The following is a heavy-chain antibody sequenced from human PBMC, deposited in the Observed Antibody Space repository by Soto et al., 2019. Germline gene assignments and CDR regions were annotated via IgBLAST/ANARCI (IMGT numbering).Heavy chain of an antibody. D-gene: IGHD3-3*01. CDR2: INPSGGST. CDR1: GYTFTSYY. Sequence: ASVKVSCKASGYTFTSYYMHWLLQAPGQGLEWMGIINPSGGSTSYAQKFQGRVTMTRDTSTSTVYMELSSLRSEDTAVYYCARETPLNDFWSGYYPSYYYYYGMDVWGQGTTVTVSS. V-gene: IGHV1-46*01. J-gene: IGHJ6*02. CDR3: ARETPLNDFWSGYYPSYYYYYGMDV.